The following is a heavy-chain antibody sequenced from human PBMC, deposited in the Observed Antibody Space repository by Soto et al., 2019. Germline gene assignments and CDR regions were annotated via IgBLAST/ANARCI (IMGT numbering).Heavy chain of an antibody. CDR1: GFTFSSYS. J-gene: IGHJ6*03. V-gene: IGHV3-48*01. CDR3: ARGSGRNYGSGSYYVDYYMDV. CDR2: ISSSSSTI. Sequence: GGSLRLSCAASGFTFSSYSMNWVRQAPGKGLEWVSYISSSSSTIYYADSVKGRFTISRDNAKNSLYLQMNSLRAEDTAVYYCARGSGRNYGSGSYYVDYYMDVWGKGTTVTVSS. D-gene: IGHD3-10*01.